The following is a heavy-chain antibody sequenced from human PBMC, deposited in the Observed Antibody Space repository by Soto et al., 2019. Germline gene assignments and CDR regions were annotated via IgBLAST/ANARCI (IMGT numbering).Heavy chain of an antibody. CDR2: ILYGGNA. D-gene: IGHD3-16*01. Sequence: QLQLQESGPGLVQPSETLSLTCTVSGASISDSRFYWAWIRQPPGKGLEWTASILYGGNAFYNPSLRSRVTISLDTSRNQFSLTLSSVSAADTAVFYCARHNPWGPLDGWGQGTLVTVSS. CDR3: ARHNPWGPLDG. V-gene: IGHV4-39*01. J-gene: IGHJ4*02. CDR1: GASISDSRFY.